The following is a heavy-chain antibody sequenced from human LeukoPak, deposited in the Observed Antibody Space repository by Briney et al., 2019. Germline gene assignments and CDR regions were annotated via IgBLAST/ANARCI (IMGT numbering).Heavy chain of an antibody. CDR3: ARDEAAYSSGNNWFDP. D-gene: IGHD6-19*01. V-gene: IGHV4-38-2*02. J-gene: IGHJ5*02. CDR2: IYHSGST. CDR1: GYSIGSGYY. Sequence: SETLSLTCTVSGYSIGSGYYWGWIRQPPGKGLEWIGSIYHSGSTYYNPSLKSRVTISVDTSKNQFSLKLSSVTAADTAVYYCARDEAAYSSGNNWFDPWGQGTLVTVSS.